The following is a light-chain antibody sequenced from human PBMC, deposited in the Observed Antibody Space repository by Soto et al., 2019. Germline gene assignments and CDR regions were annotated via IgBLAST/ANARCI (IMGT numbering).Light chain of an antibody. J-gene: IGKJ4*01. CDR1: QSVSSY. CDR2: DAS. Sequence: EIVLTQSPATLSLSPGERATLSCRASQSVSSYLAWYQQKPGQAPRLLIYDASNRATGIPARFSGSGSGTXXXXXXXXXXXXXXAXYYCQQXSNWPTFGGGTKVEIK. CDR3: QQXSNWPT. V-gene: IGKV3-11*01.